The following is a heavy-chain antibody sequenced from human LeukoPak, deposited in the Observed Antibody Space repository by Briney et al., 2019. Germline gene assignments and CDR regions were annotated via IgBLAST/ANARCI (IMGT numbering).Heavy chain of an antibody. Sequence: GGSLRLSCAASGFTFSSYSMNWVRQAPGKGLEWVGFIRSKAYGGTTEYAASVKGRFTISRDDSKSIAYLQMNSLKTEDTAVYYCAYPGGSYWGQGTLVTVSS. CDR3: AYPGGSY. CDR2: IRSKAYGGTT. J-gene: IGHJ4*02. D-gene: IGHD1-14*01. V-gene: IGHV3-49*04. CDR1: GFTFSSYS.